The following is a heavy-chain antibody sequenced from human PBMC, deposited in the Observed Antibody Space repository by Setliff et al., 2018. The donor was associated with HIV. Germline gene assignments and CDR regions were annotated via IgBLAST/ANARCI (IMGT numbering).Heavy chain of an antibody. CDR3: ARCGAGEWHLYMDV. CDR1: GGTFSSYT. J-gene: IGHJ6*03. V-gene: IGHV1-69*02. CDR2: SIPILGIG. Sequence: ASVKVSCKASGGTFSSYTINWVRQAPGQGLEWMGRSIPILGIGNDEQAQKFKGRVTFTADKYTSTVYMELSSLRSEDTAVYYCARCGAGEWHLYMDVWGKGTAVTVS. D-gene: IGHD3-16*01.